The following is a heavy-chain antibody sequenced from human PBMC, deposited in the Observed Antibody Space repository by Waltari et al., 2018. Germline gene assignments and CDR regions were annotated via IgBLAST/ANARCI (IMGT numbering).Heavy chain of an antibody. CDR2: VHGSGRA. CDR1: GESVSSSYW. Sequence: QLQESGPGLMKPSGTLSPSCAVSGESVSSSYWWSWVRQSPQTGLEWIGQVHGSGRANYNPSFASRVTVSLDTSNNQFSLEVTSATAADTAVYFCARDRGRGLYLDTWGPGTLVTVSP. D-gene: IGHD2-15*01. J-gene: IGHJ4*02. CDR3: ARDRGRGLYLDT. V-gene: IGHV4-4*02.